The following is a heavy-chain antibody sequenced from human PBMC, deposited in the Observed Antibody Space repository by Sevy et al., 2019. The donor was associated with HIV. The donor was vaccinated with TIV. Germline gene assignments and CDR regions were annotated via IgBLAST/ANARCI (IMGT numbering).Heavy chain of an antibody. V-gene: IGHV4-59*12. J-gene: IGHJ4*02. CDR3: ARNREYGSGNYYNREFDH. Sequence: SETLSLTCTVSGGSISGYYWSWIRQPPGKGLEWIGYMSYSGSTNYIPSLKSRVIISIDTSKNQISLRLSSVTAAETAVYYCARNREYGSGNYYNREFDHWGQGTLVTVSS. CDR2: MSYSGST. CDR1: GGSISGYY. D-gene: IGHD3-10*01.